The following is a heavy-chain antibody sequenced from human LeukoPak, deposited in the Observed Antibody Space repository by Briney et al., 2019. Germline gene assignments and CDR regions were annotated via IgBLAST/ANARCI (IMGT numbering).Heavy chain of an antibody. CDR2: IYYSGST. J-gene: IGHJ4*02. D-gene: IGHD1/OR15-1a*01. V-gene: IGHV4-59*08. CDR3: ARLGTAF. CDR1: GFTFSDYA. Sequence: GSLRLSCAASGFTFSDYAMNWIRQPPGKGLEWIGYIYYSGSTNYNPSLKSRVTISVDTSKNQFSLKLSSVAAADTAVYYCARLGTAFWGQGTLVTVSS.